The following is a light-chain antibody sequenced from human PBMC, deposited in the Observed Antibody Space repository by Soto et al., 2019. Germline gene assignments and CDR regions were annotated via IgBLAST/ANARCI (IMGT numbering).Light chain of an antibody. CDR1: SSDVGGYNY. V-gene: IGLV2-14*01. J-gene: IGLJ2*01. CDR3: SSYTSSSTPRYVV. CDR2: DVS. Sequence: QSALTQPASVSGSPGQSITISCTGTSSDVGGYNYVSWYQQHPGKAPKLTIYDVSNRPSGVSNRFSGSKSGNTASLTISGLQAEDEADYYCSSYTSSSTPRYVVFGGGTKLTVL.